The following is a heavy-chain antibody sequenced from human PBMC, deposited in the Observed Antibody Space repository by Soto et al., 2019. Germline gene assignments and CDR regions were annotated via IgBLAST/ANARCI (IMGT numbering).Heavy chain of an antibody. J-gene: IGHJ4*02. Sequence: PGGSLRLSCTASGFTFGDYAMSWFRQAPGKGLEWVGFIRSKAYGGTTEYAASVKGRFTISRDDSKSIAYLQMNSLKTEDTAVYYCTSDQEWLVFDYWGQGTPVTVSS. V-gene: IGHV3-49*03. CDR3: TSDQEWLVFDY. D-gene: IGHD6-19*01. CDR2: IRSKAYGGTT. CDR1: GFTFGDYA.